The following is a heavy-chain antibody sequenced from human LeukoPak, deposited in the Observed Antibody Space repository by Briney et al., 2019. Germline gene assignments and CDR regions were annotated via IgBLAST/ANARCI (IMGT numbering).Heavy chain of an antibody. D-gene: IGHD3-3*01. Sequence: ASVKVSCKASGGTFSSYAISWVRQAPGQGLEWMGGIIPIFGTANYAQKFQGRVTMTEDTSTDTAYMELSSLRSEDTAVYYCATLVFGVVPYYFDYWGQGTLVTVSS. CDR2: IIPIFGTA. CDR1: GGTFSSYA. CDR3: ATLVFGVVPYYFDY. V-gene: IGHV1-69*06. J-gene: IGHJ4*02.